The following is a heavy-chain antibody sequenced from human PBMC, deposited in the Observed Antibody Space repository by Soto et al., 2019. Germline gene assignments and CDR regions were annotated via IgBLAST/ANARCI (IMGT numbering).Heavy chain of an antibody. CDR1: GGTFSSYA. D-gene: IGHD1-1*01. J-gene: IGHJ4*02. Sequence: QVQLVQSGAEVKKHGSSVKVSCNASGGTFSSYAISWVRQAPGQGLEWMGGIIPIFGTANYAQKFQGRVTITTDESTSTAYMELSSLRSEDTAVYYCARGHYMEPHFDYWGQGTLVTVSS. V-gene: IGHV1-69*01. CDR2: IIPIFGTA. CDR3: ARGHYMEPHFDY.